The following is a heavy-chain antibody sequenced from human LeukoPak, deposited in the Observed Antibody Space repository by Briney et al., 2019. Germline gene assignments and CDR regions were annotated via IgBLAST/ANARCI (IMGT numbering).Heavy chain of an antibody. CDR1: GYSFTSYW. V-gene: IGHV5-51*01. J-gene: IGHJ4*02. CDR3: ARSKVTTLELPTSFDY. CDR2: IYPGDSDT. Sequence: GESLKISCKGSGYSFTSYWIGWVRQMPGKGLEWMGIIYPGDSDTRYSPSFQGQVTISADKSISTAYLQWSSLKASDTAMYYCARSKVTTLELPTSFDYWGQGTLVTVSS. D-gene: IGHD4-17*01.